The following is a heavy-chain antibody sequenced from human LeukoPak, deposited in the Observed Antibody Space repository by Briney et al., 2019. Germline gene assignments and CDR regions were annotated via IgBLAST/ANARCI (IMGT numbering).Heavy chain of an antibody. CDR3: ARGSVVVGFDY. J-gene: IGHJ4*02. V-gene: IGHV4-59*01. CDR1: GGSISSYY. D-gene: IGHD2-15*01. CDR2: IYYSGST. Sequence: PSETLSLTCTVSGGSISSYYWSWIRQPPGKGLEWIGYIYYSGSTNYNPSLKSRVTISVDTSKNQFYLKLSSVTAADTAVYYCARGSVVVGFDYWGQGTLVTVSS.